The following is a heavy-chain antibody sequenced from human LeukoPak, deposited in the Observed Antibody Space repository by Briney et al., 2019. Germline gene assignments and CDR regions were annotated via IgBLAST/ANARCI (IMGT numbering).Heavy chain of an antibody. J-gene: IGHJ4*02. D-gene: IGHD3-3*01. V-gene: IGHV3-21*01. Sequence: GGSLRLSCAASGFTFSSYSMNWVRQAPGKGLEWVSSISSSSSYIYYADSVKGRFTISRDNAKNSPYLQMNSLRAEDTAVYYCASMDYDFWSGYPFDYWGQGTLVTVSS. CDR2: ISSSSSYI. CDR1: GFTFSSYS. CDR3: ASMDYDFWSGYPFDY.